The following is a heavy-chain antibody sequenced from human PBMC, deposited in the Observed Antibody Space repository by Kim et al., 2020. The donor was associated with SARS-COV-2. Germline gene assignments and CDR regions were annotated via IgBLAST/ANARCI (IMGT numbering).Heavy chain of an antibody. V-gene: IGHV3-30*09. CDR3: ARPYSGSYYSWFDP. D-gene: IGHD1-26*01. Sequence: GGSLRLSCAASGFTFSSYAMHWVRQAPGKGLEWVAVISYDGSKKYYADSLKGRFAISRDNSKNTLYLQMNSLRAEDTAVYFCARPYSGSYYSWFDPWGQGTLVTVSS. J-gene: IGHJ5*02. CDR2: ISYDGSKK. CDR1: GFTFSSYA.